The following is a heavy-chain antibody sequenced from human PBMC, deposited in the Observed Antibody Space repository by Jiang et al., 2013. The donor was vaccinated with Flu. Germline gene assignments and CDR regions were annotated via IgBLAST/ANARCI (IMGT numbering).Heavy chain of an antibody. J-gene: IGHJ4*02. CDR2: IYYSGST. V-gene: IGHV4-39*01. CDR1: GGSISSSSYY. CDR3: ARHVRPAPYYFDY. Sequence: GLVKPSETLSLTCTVSGGSISSSSYYWGWIRQPPGKGLEWIGSIYYSGSTYYNPSLKSRVTISVDTSKNQFSLKLSSVTAADTAVYYCARHVRPAPYYFDYWGQGTLVTVSS.